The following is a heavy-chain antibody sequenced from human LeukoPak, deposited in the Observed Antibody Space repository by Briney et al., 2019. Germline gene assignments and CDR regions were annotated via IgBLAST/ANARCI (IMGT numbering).Heavy chain of an antibody. D-gene: IGHD3-10*01. J-gene: IGHJ5*02. CDR2: IYHSGST. CDR1: GGSISSSNW. V-gene: IGHV4-4*02. CDR3: ASWGGSPTYYYGSGSPWFDP. Sequence: SETLSLTCAVSGGSISSSNWWSWVRQPPGKGLEWIGEIYHSGSTNYNPFLKSRVTISVDKSKNQFSLKLSSVTAADTAVYYCASWGGSPTYYYGSGSPWFDPWGQGTLVTVSS.